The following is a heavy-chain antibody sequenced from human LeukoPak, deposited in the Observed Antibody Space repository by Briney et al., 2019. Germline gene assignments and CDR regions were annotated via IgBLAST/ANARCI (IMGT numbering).Heavy chain of an antibody. CDR1: GASISSSAYY. V-gene: IGHV4-39*01. J-gene: IGHJ6*03. CDR2: IYYSGST. CDR3: ARPQAAGALPYYYYMDV. Sequence: KPSETLSLTCTVSGASISSSAYYWGWIRQPPGKGLEWIGSIYYSGSTYYSPSLKSRVTISVDTSKNQFSLKLSSVTAADTAVYYCARPQAAGALPYYYYMDVWGKGTTVTVSS. D-gene: IGHD6-13*01.